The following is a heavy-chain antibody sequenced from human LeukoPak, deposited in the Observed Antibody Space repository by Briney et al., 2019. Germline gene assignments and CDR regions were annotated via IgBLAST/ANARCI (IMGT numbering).Heavy chain of an antibody. CDR3: ARAYCGGDCYSEVAFDI. V-gene: IGHV4-39*07. CDR1: GGSISSSSYY. D-gene: IGHD2-21*02. Sequence: SEALSLTCTVSGGSISSSSYYWGWIRQPPGKGLEWIGTSYYSGSTYYNPSLKSRVPTSVATSKNQFSLKLSSVTAADTAVYYCARAYCGGDCYSEVAFDIWGQGTMVTVSS. J-gene: IGHJ3*02. CDR2: SYYSGST.